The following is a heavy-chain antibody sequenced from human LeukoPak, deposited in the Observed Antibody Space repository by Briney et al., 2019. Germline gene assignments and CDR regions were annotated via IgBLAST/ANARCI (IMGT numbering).Heavy chain of an antibody. CDR1: RFTFSDNW. V-gene: IGHV3-74*01. CDR2: VNSDASRP. D-gene: IGHD2-15*01. CDR3: ARETREAGSGDHQTDSFDI. J-gene: IGHJ3*02. Sequence: GGSLRLSCAASRFTFSDNWMHWVRQAPGKGLVWVSRVNSDASRPSYADSVKGRFTISRDNAKNTLYLQMNSLRVEDTALYYCARETREAGSGDHQTDSFDIWGQGTMVSVSS.